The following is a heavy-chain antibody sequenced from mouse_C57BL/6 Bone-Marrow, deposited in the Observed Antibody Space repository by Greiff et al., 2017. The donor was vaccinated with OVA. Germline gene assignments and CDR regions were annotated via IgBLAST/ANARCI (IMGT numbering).Heavy chain of an antibody. Sequence: VKLQESDAELVKPGASVKISCKVSGYTFTDHTIHWMKQRPEQGLEWIGYIYPRDGSTKYNEKFKGKATLTADKTSSAAYMQLNSLTSEDSAVDFCARPALYHVYFEVWGTGTTVTVSS. CDR1: GYTFTDHT. CDR3: ARPALYHVYFEV. J-gene: IGHJ1*03. CDR2: IYPRDGST. V-gene: IGHV1-78*01.